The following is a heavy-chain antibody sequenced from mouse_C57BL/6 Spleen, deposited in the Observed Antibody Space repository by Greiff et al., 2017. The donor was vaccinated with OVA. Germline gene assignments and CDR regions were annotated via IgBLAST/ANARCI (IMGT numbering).Heavy chain of an antibody. Sequence: VQLQESGPELVKPGASVKISCKASGYAFSSSWMNWVKQRPGKGLEWIGRIYPGDGDTNYNGKFKGKATLTADKSSSTAYMQLSSLTSEDSAVYFCAREEDYDYDRGNFDYWGQGTTLTVSS. CDR1: GYAFSSSW. V-gene: IGHV1-82*01. J-gene: IGHJ2*01. D-gene: IGHD2-4*01. CDR3: AREEDYDYDRGNFDY. CDR2: IYPGDGDT.